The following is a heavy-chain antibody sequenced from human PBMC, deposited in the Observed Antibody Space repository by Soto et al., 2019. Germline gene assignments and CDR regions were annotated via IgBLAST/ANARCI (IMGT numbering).Heavy chain of an antibody. V-gene: IGHV4-34*01. J-gene: IGHJ4*02. CDR3: ARRGAVAGMVEIFD. Sequence: SETLSLTCAVYGGSFSGYYWSWIRQPPGKGLEWIGEINHSGSTNYNPSLKSRVTISVDTSKNQFSLKLSSVTAADTAVYYCARRGAVAGMVEIFDWGQGTLVTVSS. CDR1: GGSFSGYY. CDR2: INHSGST. D-gene: IGHD6-19*01.